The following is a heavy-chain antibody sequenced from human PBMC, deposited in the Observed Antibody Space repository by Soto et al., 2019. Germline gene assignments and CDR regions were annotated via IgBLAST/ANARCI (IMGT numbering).Heavy chain of an antibody. J-gene: IGHJ6*03. CDR2: ISGSGGST. Sequence: EVQLLESGGGLVQPGGSLRLSCAASGFTFSSYAMSWVRQAPGKGLEWVSAISGSGGSTYYADSVKGRFTISRDNSKNTLYLQMHSLRAEDTAVYYCAKVPYYYGSGSYGYMDVWGKGTTVTVSS. D-gene: IGHD3-10*01. CDR1: GFTFSSYA. V-gene: IGHV3-23*01. CDR3: AKVPYYYGSGSYGYMDV.